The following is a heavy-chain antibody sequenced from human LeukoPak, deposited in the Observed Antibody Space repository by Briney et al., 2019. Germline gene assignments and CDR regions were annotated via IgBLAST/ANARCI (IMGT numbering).Heavy chain of an antibody. V-gene: IGHV4-59*01. CDR2: IYYSETA. Sequence: SETLSLTCTVSGDSIINYYWSWIRQPPGKGLEWIGHIYYSETANYSPSLKSRVTISVDTSKNQVSLKLASVTAADTAMYYCARGGLQLLHWGQGSPVTVSS. J-gene: IGHJ4*02. CDR1: GDSIINYY. CDR3: ARGGLQLLH. D-gene: IGHD2-15*01.